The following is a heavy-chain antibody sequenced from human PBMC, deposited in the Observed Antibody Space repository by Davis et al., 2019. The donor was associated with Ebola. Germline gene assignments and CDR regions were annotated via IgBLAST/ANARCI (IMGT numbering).Heavy chain of an antibody. D-gene: IGHD3-22*01. Sequence: GASLKISCKGSGYSFTSYWIGWVRQMPGKGLEWMGIIYPGDSDTRYSPSFQGQVTISADKSISTAYLQWSSLKASDTAMYYCARRANYYDSSVDYWGQGTLVTVSS. V-gene: IGHV5-51*01. CDR3: ARRANYYDSSVDY. CDR2: IYPGDSDT. CDR1: GYSFTSYW. J-gene: IGHJ4*02.